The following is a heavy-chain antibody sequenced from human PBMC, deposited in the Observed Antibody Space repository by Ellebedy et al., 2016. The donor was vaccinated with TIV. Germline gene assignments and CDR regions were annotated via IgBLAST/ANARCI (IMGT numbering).Heavy chain of an antibody. D-gene: IGHD3-16*01. CDR2: VYYGGST. J-gene: IGHJ4*02. Sequence: GSLRLSCAVSGASFSSSTYYWGWIRQPPGKGLEWIGSVYYGGSTYYNPSLRRRLTISIDTSKNQFSLKVKSVTAADTAVYYCAAQSRDYVWDGDYWGQGALVTVSS. V-gene: IGHV4-39*07. CDR3: AAQSRDYVWDGDY. CDR1: GASFSSSTYY.